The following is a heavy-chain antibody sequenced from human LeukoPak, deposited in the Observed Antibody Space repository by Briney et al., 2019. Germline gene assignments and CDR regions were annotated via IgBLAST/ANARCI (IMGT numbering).Heavy chain of an antibody. Sequence: GGSLRLSCAASGFTSSSYAMHWVRQAPGKGLEYVSAISSNGGSTYYANSVKGRFTISRDNSKNTLYLQMGSLRAEDMAVYYCARGSIPVGFDIWGQGTMVTVSS. CDR2: ISSNGGST. D-gene: IGHD3-3*02. CDR3: ARGSIPVGFDI. J-gene: IGHJ3*02. V-gene: IGHV3-64*01. CDR1: GFTSSSYA.